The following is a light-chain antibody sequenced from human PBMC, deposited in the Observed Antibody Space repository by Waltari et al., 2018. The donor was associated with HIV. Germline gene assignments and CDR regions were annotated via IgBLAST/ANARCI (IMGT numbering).Light chain of an antibody. CDR1: QTVARF. Sequence: DILMTQSPSSLSASVGDSVTITCRASQTVARFLNWYQQKPGTAPKVLVYGSSKLQSGVPSRFSGSGSETDFALTISGLQPEDFATYYCQQSFTTPLTFGPGT. J-gene: IGKJ3*01. CDR2: GSS. CDR3: QQSFTTPLT. V-gene: IGKV1-39*01.